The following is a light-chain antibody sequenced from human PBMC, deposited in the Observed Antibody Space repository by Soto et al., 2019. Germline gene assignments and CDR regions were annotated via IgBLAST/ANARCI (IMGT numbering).Light chain of an antibody. V-gene: IGLV2-14*01. J-gene: IGLJ1*01. CDR3: SSYTSSSTLYV. CDR2: EVN. CDR1: SSDVGSYTY. Sequence: SGLTQPASVSGSPRQSITISCTGASSDVGSYTYVSWYQQHPGKAPKLMIYEVNNRPSGVSNRFPGSKSGNTASLAISGLQAEDEADYYCSSYTSSSTLYVFGTGTKVTVL.